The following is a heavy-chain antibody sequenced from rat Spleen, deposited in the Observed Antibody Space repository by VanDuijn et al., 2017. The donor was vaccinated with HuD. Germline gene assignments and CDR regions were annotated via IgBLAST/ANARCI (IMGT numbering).Heavy chain of an antibody. J-gene: IGHJ2*01. D-gene: IGHD1-11*01. CDR2: ISTGGGNT. V-gene: IGHV5-25*01. Sequence: EVQLVESGGGLVQPGRSMKLSCAASGFTFSNYYMAWVRQATTKGLEWFASISTGGGNTYYRDSVKGRFTISRDNAKSTLYLQMDSLRSEDTATYYCARQNYGGYEYFDYWGQGVMVTVSS. CDR3: ARQNYGGYEYFDY. CDR1: GFTFSNYY.